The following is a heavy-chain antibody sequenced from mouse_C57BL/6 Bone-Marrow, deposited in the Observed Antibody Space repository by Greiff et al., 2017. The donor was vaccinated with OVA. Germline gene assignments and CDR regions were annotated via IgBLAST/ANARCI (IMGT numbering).Heavy chain of an antibody. CDR3: ARHGAGYYFDY. Sequence: DVMLVESGGDLVKPGGSLNLSCAASGFTFSSYGMSWVRQTPDKRLAWVATISSGGSYTYYPDSVKGRFTISRDNAKNTLYLQMSSLKSEDTAMYYCARHGAGYYFDYWGQGTTLTVSS. V-gene: IGHV5-6*02. CDR2: ISSGGSYT. D-gene: IGHD1-2*01. CDR1: GFTFSSYG. J-gene: IGHJ2*01.